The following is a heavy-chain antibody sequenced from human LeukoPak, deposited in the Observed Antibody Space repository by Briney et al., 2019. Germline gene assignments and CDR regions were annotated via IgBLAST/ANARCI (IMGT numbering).Heavy chain of an antibody. Sequence: ASVKVSCKSSGGTFNNFAFTWVRQAPGQGLEWMGRITPMVGVTNYAQDFQGRVTITADKSTSTIYMELINLTSEDTAVYYCARWHQMVTTDWFDPWGQGTLVTVSS. CDR1: GGTFNNFA. V-gene: IGHV1-69*04. D-gene: IGHD2-21*02. CDR2: ITPMVGVT. CDR3: ARWHQMVTTDWFDP. J-gene: IGHJ5*02.